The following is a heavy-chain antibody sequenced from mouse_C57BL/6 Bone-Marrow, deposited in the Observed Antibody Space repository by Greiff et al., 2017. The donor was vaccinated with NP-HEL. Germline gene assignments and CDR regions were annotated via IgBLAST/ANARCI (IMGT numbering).Heavy chain of an antibody. J-gene: IGHJ2*01. CDR1: GYTFTSYW. CDR2: IYPGSGST. V-gene: IGHV1-55*01. D-gene: IGHD1-1*01. CDR3: ARSYYYGSRTDY. Sequence: VQLQQPGAELVKPGASVKMSCKASGYTFTSYWITWVKQRPGQGLEWIGDIYPGSGSTNYNEKFKSKATLTVDTSSSTAYMQLSSLTSEDSAVYYCARSYYYGSRTDYWGQGTTLTVSS.